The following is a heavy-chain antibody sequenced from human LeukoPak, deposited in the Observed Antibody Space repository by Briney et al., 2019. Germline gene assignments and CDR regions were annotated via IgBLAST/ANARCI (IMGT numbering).Heavy chain of an antibody. D-gene: IGHD6-6*01. CDR1: GFTFSSYS. CDR3: ARDEYSSSPPPYYYYYYMDV. CDR2: ISSSSSYI. Sequence: GGSLRLSCAASGFTFSSYSMNWVRQAPGKGLEWVSSISSSSSYIYYADSVKGRFTTSRDNAKNSLYLQMNSLRAEDTAVYYCARDEYSSSPPPYYYYYYMDVWGKGTTVTVSS. J-gene: IGHJ6*03. V-gene: IGHV3-21*01.